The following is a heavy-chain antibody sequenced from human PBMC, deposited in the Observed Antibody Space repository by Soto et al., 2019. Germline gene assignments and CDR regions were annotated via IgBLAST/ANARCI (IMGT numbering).Heavy chain of an antibody. J-gene: IGHJ4*02. Sequence: QVQLVESGGGVVQPGRSLRLSCAASGFVFSSYGIHWVRQAPGKGLEWVAGISYDGRNRYYTDSVKGRFTISRDNSMNTLCLQMSSLRAEDTAVYYCAKDTYYYDSSGYYVFDYWGQGTLVTVSS. CDR3: AKDTYYYDSSGYYVFDY. V-gene: IGHV3-30*18. CDR1: GFVFSSYG. D-gene: IGHD3-22*01. CDR2: ISYDGRNR.